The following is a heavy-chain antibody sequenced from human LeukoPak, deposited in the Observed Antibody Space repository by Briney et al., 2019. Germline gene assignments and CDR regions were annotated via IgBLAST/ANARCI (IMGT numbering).Heavy chain of an antibody. CDR2: ITSGSTI. Sequence: GGSLRLSCAASGFTFSSYEMSWVRQAPGKGLEWVSYITSGSTIYYADSVKGRFTISRNNAKNSLYLQMNSLRGEDTAVYYCARGRYNYGSLSYSFDYSGQGTLVTVSS. D-gene: IGHD5-18*01. V-gene: IGHV3-48*03. CDR3: ARGRYNYGSLSYSFDY. J-gene: IGHJ4*02. CDR1: GFTFSSYE.